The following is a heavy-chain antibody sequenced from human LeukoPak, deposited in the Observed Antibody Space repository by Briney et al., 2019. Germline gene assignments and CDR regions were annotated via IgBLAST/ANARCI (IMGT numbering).Heavy chain of an antibody. Sequence: GGSLRLSCAASGFTFSTYAMSWVRQAPGKGLEWVSTISGSGANTYYADSVRGRFTISRDNSKNTLYLQMNSLRAEDTAVYYCAKDQGILTGYYFYYYGMDVWGQGTTVTVSS. J-gene: IGHJ6*02. CDR3: AKDQGILTGYYFYYYGMDV. V-gene: IGHV3-23*01. D-gene: IGHD3-9*01. CDR1: GFTFSTYA. CDR2: ISGSGANT.